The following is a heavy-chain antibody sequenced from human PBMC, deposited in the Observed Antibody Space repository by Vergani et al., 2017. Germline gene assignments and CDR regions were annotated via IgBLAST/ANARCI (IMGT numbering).Heavy chain of an antibody. V-gene: IGHV1-8*03. J-gene: IGHJ2*01. Sequence: QVQLVQSGAEMKKPGASVKVSCKASGYSFNYYDINWVRQATGQGLEWMGWMNPNSGKTGYAQKFQGRVTITTNTSISTAYMELSSLRSEDTAVYYCARETVVYSSSLWLGFDLWGRGTLVTVSS. CDR1: GYSFNYYD. CDR2: MNPNSGKT. CDR3: ARETVVYSSSLWLGFDL. D-gene: IGHD6-13*01.